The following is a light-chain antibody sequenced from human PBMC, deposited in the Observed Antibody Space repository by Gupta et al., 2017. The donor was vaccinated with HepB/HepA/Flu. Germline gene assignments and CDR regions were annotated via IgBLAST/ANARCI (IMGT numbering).Light chain of an antibody. CDR1: QSVSSSY. J-gene: IGKJ2*04. CDR2: GAS. Sequence: EIVLMQSPGTLSLSPGERATLSCRASQSVSSSYLAWYQQKPGQAPRLLIYGASSRATGIPDTFSGSGSGTDFTLTISRLEPEDVAVYYCQQYGSSPLCSFGQGTKLEIK. CDR3: QQYGSSPLCS. V-gene: IGKV3-20*01.